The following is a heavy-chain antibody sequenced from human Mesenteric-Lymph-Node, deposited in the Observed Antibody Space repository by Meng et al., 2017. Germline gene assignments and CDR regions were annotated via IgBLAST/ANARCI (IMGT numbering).Heavy chain of an antibody. D-gene: IGHD6-19*01. CDR3: ARDEGTAVAGTGDFDY. J-gene: IGHJ4*02. CDR2: ISSSGSTI. CDR1: GFTFSSYE. V-gene: IGHV3-48*03. Sequence: GESLKISCAASGFTFSSYEMNWVRQAPGKGLEWVAYISSSGSTIYYADSVKGRFTISRDNAKNSLYLQMNSLRAEDTAVYYCARDEGTAVAGTGDFDYWGQGTRVTVSS.